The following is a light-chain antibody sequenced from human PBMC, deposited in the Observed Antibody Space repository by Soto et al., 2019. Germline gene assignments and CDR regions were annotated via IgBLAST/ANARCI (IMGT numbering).Light chain of an antibody. CDR1: QSINSN. Sequence: EVVMTQSPAALSVSPGERATLSCRASQSINSNLAWYQQKPGQAPRLLVYGASTMAPGIPARFSGTGSGTEFTLTISSLQSEDFAVYYCQQYNTWPGWTFGQGTKVEIK. J-gene: IGKJ1*01. CDR3: QQYNTWPGWT. CDR2: GAS. V-gene: IGKV3-15*01.